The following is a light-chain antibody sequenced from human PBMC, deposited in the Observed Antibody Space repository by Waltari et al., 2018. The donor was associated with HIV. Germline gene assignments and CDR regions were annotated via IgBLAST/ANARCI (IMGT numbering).Light chain of an antibody. Sequence: SYDVTQPPSVSVSPGQTARITCSGQLLSQHYTSWYQQMPGQAPVVVIYKDTERPSGIPERFSGSASGTTVTLTICGVQPEDEADYYCQSADSSGRYVFGTGTKVTVL. V-gene: IGLV3-25*03. CDR1: LLSQHY. CDR3: QSADSSGRYV. J-gene: IGLJ1*01. CDR2: KDT.